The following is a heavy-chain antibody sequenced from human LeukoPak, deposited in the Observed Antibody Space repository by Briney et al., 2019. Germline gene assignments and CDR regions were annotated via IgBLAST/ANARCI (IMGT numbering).Heavy chain of an antibody. CDR1: GFTVTSYY. CDR3: ARGWSYYYDSTGSFDY. J-gene: IGHJ4*02. V-gene: IGHV3-66*01. Sequence: PGGSLRLSCAASGFTVTSYYMSWVRQAPGKGLEWVSVIYSAGSIYYADSVKGRFTISRDNSQNTLYLQMNSLRAEDTAVYYCARGWSYYYDSTGSFDYWGQGTLVTVSS. CDR2: IYSAGSI. D-gene: IGHD3-22*01.